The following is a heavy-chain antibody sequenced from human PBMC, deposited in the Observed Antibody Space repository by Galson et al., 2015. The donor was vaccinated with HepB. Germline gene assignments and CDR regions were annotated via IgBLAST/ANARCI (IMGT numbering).Heavy chain of an antibody. CDR2: ISGSGGNT. J-gene: IGHJ4*02. Sequence: SLRLSCAASGFTFINYAMTWVRQTPGKGLEWVSTISGSGGNTYYTDSVKGRFTISRDNSKNTLYLQMNSLRAEDTAVYYCAKEPDYGDYFDYWGQGTLVTVSS. CDR1: GFTFINYA. V-gene: IGHV3-23*01. CDR3: AKEPDYGDYFDY. D-gene: IGHD4-17*01.